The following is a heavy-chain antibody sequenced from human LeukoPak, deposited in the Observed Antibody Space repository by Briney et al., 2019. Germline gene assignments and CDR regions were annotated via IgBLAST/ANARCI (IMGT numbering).Heavy chain of an antibody. CDR3: ARAPVSVYYYMDV. J-gene: IGHJ6*03. CDR2: INSDGSST. CDR1: GFTFSSYW. V-gene: IGHV3-74*01. Sequence: PGGSLRLSCAASGFTFSSYWMHWVRQAPGKGLVWVSRINSDGSSTSYVDPMKGRFTISRDNAKDTLYLQMNSLNAEDTAVYYCARAPVSVYYYMDVWGKGTTVTVSS. D-gene: IGHD3-10*01.